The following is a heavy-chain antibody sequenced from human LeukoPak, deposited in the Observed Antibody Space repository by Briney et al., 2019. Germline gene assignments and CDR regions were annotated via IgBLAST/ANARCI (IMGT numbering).Heavy chain of an antibody. D-gene: IGHD3-10*01. V-gene: IGHV4-34*01. CDR2: INHSGST. CDR3: ARVRLLWFWELTGMDWFDP. Sequence: SETLSLTCAVYGGSFSGYYWSWIRQPPGKGLEWIGEINHSGSTNYNPSLKSRVTISVDTSKNQFSLKLSSATAADTAVYYCARVRLLWFWELTGMDWFDPWGQGTLVTVSS. CDR1: GGSFSGYY. J-gene: IGHJ5*02.